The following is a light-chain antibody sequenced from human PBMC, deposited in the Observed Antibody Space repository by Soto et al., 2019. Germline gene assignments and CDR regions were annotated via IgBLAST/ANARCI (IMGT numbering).Light chain of an antibody. J-gene: IGKJ3*01. CDR3: QQYGRSPFT. CDR1: QSISSNY. CDR2: GSS. Sequence: EIVLTQSPGTLSLSPGERATLSCWASQSISSNYLAWYQQKPGQPPRLLISGSSIRATGIPKRFSGSASGTNFTLTISRLEPEDFAVFYCQQYGRSPFTFGPGTKVDFK. V-gene: IGKV3-20*01.